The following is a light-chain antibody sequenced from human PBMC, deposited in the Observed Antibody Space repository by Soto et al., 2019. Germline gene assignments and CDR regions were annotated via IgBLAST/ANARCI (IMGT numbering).Light chain of an antibody. CDR2: AAS. Sequence: DIQMTQSPSSLSASVGDRVTITCRASQSISTYLNWYQQIPGKAPNLLIYAASSLQSGVPSRFSGSGSGTDFTLTISSLQPEDFATYYCQQSYSTPLTFGGGTKVEIK. V-gene: IGKV1-39*01. CDR1: QSISTY. CDR3: QQSYSTPLT. J-gene: IGKJ4*01.